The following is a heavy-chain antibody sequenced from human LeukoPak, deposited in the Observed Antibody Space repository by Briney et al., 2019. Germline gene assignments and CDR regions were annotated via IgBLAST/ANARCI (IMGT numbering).Heavy chain of an antibody. V-gene: IGHV1-69*06. CDR2: IIPIFGTA. Sequence: SVKVSCKASGGTFSSYAISWVRQAPGQGLEWMGGIIPIFGTANYAQKFQGRVTITADKSTSTAYMELSSLRSEDTAVYYCARDLSTVTTALVDYWGQGTLVTVSS. CDR3: ARDLSTVTTALVDY. CDR1: GGTFSSYA. D-gene: IGHD4-17*01. J-gene: IGHJ4*02.